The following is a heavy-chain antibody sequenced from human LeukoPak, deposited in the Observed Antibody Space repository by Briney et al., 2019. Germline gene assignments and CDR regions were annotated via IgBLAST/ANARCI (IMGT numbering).Heavy chain of an antibody. CDR1: GFTFSSYY. Sequence: GGSLRLSCAASGFTFSSYYMNWVRQAPGKGLEWVSSISSGSSYIYYADSVKGRFTISRDNAKNSLYLQMNSLRAEDTAVYYCGRDSRSYYGPGSEGYDFDYWGQGTLVTVSS. V-gene: IGHV3-21*01. CDR3: GRDSRSYYGPGSEGYDFDY. CDR2: ISSGSSYI. D-gene: IGHD3-10*01. J-gene: IGHJ4*02.